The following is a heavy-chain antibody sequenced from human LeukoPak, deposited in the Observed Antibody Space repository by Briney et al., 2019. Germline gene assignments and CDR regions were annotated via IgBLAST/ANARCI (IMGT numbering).Heavy chain of an antibody. Sequence: RPGGSLRLSCAASGFSFNAYWMAWVRQAPGTGLEWVANINPAGSETFHADPVKGRFSISRDHAKNLVYLQMNSLRAEDTAVYYCATFGLVAALDLWGQGTLVTVSS. J-gene: IGHJ4*02. CDR3: ATFGLVAALDL. D-gene: IGHD5-12*01. CDR2: INPAGSET. CDR1: GFSFNAYW. V-gene: IGHV3-7*01.